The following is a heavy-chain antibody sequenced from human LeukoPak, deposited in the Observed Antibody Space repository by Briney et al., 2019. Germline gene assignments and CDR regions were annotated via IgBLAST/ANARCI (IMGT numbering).Heavy chain of an antibody. D-gene: IGHD1-26*01. CDR3: ARLIVGATSHHYFDY. Sequence: GESLQISCQGSASSFITHWIGWVRQKPGKGLEWMGIIYPSDSETRYSPSFQGQVSISADKSVKTAYLHWSSLKASDTAMYYCARLIVGATSHHYFDYWGQGTLVTVSS. CDR1: ASSFITHW. CDR2: IYPSDSET. V-gene: IGHV5-51*01. J-gene: IGHJ4*02.